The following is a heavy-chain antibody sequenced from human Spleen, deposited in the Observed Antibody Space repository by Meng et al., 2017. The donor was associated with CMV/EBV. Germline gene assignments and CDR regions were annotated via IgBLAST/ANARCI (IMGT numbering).Heavy chain of an antibody. CDR3: VKDFPGDCYPLCYYFSHGMDV. Sequence: GGSLRLSCTVSDGSISSDTYYWSWIRQYPGKGLEWVAFIRYDEKTKYYTDSVKGRFTISRDNSKNTLYMQMNSLRAEDTAVYYCVKDFPGDCYPLCYYFSHGMDVWGQGTTVTVSS. V-gene: IGHV3-30*02. CDR2: IRYDEKTK. D-gene: IGHD2-21*01. CDR1: DGSISSDT. J-gene: IGHJ6*02.